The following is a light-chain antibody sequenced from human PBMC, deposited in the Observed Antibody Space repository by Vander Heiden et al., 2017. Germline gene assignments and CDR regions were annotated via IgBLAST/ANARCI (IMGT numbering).Light chain of an antibody. V-gene: IGKV4-1*01. CDR2: WAS. CDR3: QQYYRTLWT. J-gene: IGKJ1*01. CDR1: QSVLYSSNSKNY. Sequence: DIVMTQSPDPLAVSLGERATINCKSSQSVLYSSNSKNYLAWYQQKPGQPPRLLIYWASTRESGVPDRFSGSGSGTDFTLTISSLQAEDVAVYYCQQYYRTLWTFGQGTKVEIK.